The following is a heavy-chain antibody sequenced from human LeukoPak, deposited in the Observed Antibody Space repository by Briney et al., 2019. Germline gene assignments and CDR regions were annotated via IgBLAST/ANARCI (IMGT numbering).Heavy chain of an antibody. D-gene: IGHD3-3*01. Sequence: ASVKVSCKASGYTFTGYYMHWVRQAPGQGLEWMGWINPNSGGTNYAQKFQGRVTMTRDTSISTAYMELRSLRSDDTAVYYCARVPTDDFWSGYSLPSYYYYGMDVWGQGTTVTVSS. CDR3: ARVPTDDFWSGYSLPSYYYYGMDV. J-gene: IGHJ6*02. V-gene: IGHV1-2*02. CDR2: INPNSGGT. CDR1: GYTFTGYY.